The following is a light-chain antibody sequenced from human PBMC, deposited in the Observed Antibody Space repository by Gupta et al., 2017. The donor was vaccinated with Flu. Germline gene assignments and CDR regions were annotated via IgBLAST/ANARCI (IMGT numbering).Light chain of an antibody. Sequence: SYELTQQPSVSVSPGQTARITCSGDALPRHYAYWYQQKPGQPPVLLIYKDSERPSGIPERFSGSSSGTTVALTIGGVQPEDEADYYCQSADSSGARVFGPGTKVTVL. CDR1: ALPRHY. CDR2: KDS. J-gene: IGLJ1*01. V-gene: IGLV3-25*02. CDR3: QSADSSGARV.